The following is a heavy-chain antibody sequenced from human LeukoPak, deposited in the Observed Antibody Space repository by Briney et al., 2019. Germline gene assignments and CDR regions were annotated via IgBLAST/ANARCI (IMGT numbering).Heavy chain of an antibody. Sequence: GESLKISCKGSGYSFTSYWIGWVRQMPGKGLEWMGIIYPGDSDTRYSPSFQGQVTISADKSISTAYLQWSSLKASDTAMYYCARYQPLVCPYSSSWYCGSLDYRGQGTLVTVSS. V-gene: IGHV5-51*01. D-gene: IGHD6-13*01. CDR1: GYSFTSYW. CDR3: ARYQPLVCPYSSSWYCGSLDY. CDR2: IYPGDSDT. J-gene: IGHJ4*02.